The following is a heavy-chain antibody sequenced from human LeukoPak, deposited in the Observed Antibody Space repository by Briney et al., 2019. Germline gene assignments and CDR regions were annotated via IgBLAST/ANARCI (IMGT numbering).Heavy chain of an antibody. J-gene: IGHJ4*02. V-gene: IGHV3-15*01. CDR1: GFTFSNAW. Sequence: GGSLRLSCAASGFTFSNAWMSWVRQAPGKGLEWVGRIKSKTDGGTTDYAAPVKGRFTISRDDSKNTLYLQMNSLKSEDTAVYYCTIYGSGRKFDYWGQGILVTVSS. CDR3: TIYGSGRKFDY. D-gene: IGHD3-10*01. CDR2: IKSKTDGGTT.